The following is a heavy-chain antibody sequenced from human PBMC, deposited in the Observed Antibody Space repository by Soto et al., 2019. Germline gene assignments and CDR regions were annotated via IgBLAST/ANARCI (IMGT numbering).Heavy chain of an antibody. CDR3: ARANSSGWYPPLYYYYGMDV. J-gene: IGHJ6*02. CDR2: IYYSGST. CDR1: GGSISSYY. Sequence: LSLTCTVSGGSISSYYWSWIRQPPGKGLEWIGYIYYSGSTNYNPSLKSRVTISVDTSKNQFSLKLSSVTAADTAVYYCARANSSGWYPPLYYYYGMDVWGQGTTVTVSS. V-gene: IGHV4-59*01. D-gene: IGHD6-19*01.